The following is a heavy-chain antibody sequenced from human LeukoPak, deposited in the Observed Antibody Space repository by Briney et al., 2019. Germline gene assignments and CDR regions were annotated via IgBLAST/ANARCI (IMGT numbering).Heavy chain of an antibody. V-gene: IGHV3-74*01. D-gene: IGHD3-10*01. CDR2: INRDGTST. CDR1: GFTFGSNL. Sequence: PGGSLRLSCAASGFTFGSNLMHWVRQGPGKGLVWVSHINRDGTSTRYADSVKGRFTISRDNAKNTLYLQMNSLRAEDTAVYFCAKDFSGAIDSWGQGTQVTVSS. CDR3: AKDFSGAIDS. J-gene: IGHJ4*02.